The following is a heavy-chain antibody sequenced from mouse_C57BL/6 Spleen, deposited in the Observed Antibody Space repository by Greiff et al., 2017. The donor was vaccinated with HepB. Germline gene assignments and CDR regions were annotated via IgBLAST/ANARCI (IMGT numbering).Heavy chain of an antibody. Sequence: VQLQQPGAELVKPGASVKLSCKASGYTFTSYWMHWVKQRPGQGLEWIGMIHPNSGSTNYNEKFKSKATLTVDKSSSTAYMQLSSLTSEDSAVYYCARNEGITTVVAPSYYAMDYWGQGTSVTVSS. CDR3: ARNEGITTVVAPSYYAMDY. J-gene: IGHJ4*01. CDR1: GYTFTSYW. V-gene: IGHV1-64*01. D-gene: IGHD1-1*01. CDR2: IHPNSGST.